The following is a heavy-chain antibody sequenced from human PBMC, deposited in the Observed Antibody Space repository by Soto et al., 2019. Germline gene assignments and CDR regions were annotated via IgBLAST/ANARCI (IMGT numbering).Heavy chain of an antibody. CDR1: GFSFSSYA. D-gene: IGHD5-12*01. Sequence: EVQLLESGGGLVQPGGSLRLSCATSGFSFSSYAMSWVRQAPGQGLEWVSTVSVSGGSTYYADSVKGRFTISRDNPENTLYLQMNSLRAEDTALYYCAKARGYGAYAQNDYWGQGTLVTVSS. V-gene: IGHV3-23*01. CDR3: AKARGYGAYAQNDY. CDR2: VSVSGGST. J-gene: IGHJ4*02.